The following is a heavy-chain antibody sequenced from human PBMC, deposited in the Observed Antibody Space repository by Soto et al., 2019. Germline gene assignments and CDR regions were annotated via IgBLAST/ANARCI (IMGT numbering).Heavy chain of an antibody. CDR2: IIPIFGTA. Sequence: SVKVSCKASGGTFSSYAISWVRQAPGQGLEWMGGIIPIFGTANYAQKFQGRVTITADKSASTAYMELSSLRSEEKAVYYCERAQRYRSSTRCIGITYYYHGMDVWGQGTTVTVS. V-gene: IGHV1-69*06. CDR3: ERAQRYRSSTRCIGITYYYHGMDV. J-gene: IGHJ6*02. D-gene: IGHD2-2*01. CDR1: GGTFSSYA.